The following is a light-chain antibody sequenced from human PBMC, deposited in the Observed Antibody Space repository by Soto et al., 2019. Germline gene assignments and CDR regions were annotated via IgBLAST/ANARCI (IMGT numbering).Light chain of an antibody. CDR1: QSIGSW. CDR3: QQYQTYSRT. CDR2: KAS. V-gene: IGKV1-5*03. Sequence: DIQMTQSPSTLSASVGDRVTITCRASQSIGSWLAWYQHKPGRAPKLLLYKASAIEGGVPSRFSGSGSGTEFTLTISSLQPDDFATYYCQQYQTYSRTFGQGTKVEIK. J-gene: IGKJ1*01.